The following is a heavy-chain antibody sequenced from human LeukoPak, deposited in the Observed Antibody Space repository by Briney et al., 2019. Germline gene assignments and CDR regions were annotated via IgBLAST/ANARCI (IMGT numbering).Heavy chain of an antibody. D-gene: IGHD6-19*01. CDR3: ARGRLARSPYFDY. CDR2: IYYSGST. J-gene: IGHJ4*02. Sequence: SETLSLTCTVSGGSISSYYWSWIRQRPGKGREWIGYIYYSGSTDYNPSLKSRVTISVETSKNQFSLNLSSVTAADTAVYYCARGRLARSPYFDYWGQGTLVTVSS. V-gene: IGHV4-59*01. CDR1: GGSISSYY.